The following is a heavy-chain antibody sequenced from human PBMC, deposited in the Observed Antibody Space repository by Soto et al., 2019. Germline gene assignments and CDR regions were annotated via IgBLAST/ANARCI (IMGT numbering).Heavy chain of an antibody. J-gene: IGHJ4*02. D-gene: IGHD3-10*01. Sequence: EVQLVESGGGLVKPGGSLRLSCAASGFTFTSALMTWVRQAPGKGLEWVGRVKSKTDGGTTDYAAPVKGRFTISRDDSEKTLYLQMNSLQTEDIAVYYCTTGSTGRDYWGQGTLVTVSS. CDR2: VKSKTDGGTT. CDR1: GFTFTSAL. CDR3: TTGSTGRDY. V-gene: IGHV3-15*01.